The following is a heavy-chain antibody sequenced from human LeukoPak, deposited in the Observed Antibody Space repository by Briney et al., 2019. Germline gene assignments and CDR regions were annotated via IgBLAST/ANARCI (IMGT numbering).Heavy chain of an antibody. D-gene: IGHD5-24*01. Sequence: SVKVSCKASGGTFSSYAISWVRQAPGQGLEWMGRIIPIFGTANYAQRFQGRITIITDESTITAYMELSSLRSEDTAVYYCAISRDGYIVFDYWGQGTLVTVSS. CDR2: IIPIFGTA. CDR1: GGTFSSYA. V-gene: IGHV1-69*05. J-gene: IGHJ4*02. CDR3: AISRDGYIVFDY.